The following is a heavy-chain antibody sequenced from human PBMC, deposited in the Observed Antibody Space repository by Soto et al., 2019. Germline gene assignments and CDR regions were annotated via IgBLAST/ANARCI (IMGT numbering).Heavy chain of an antibody. D-gene: IGHD6-13*01. V-gene: IGHV3-9*01. Sequence: EVQLVESGGGFVQPGRSLRLSCAASGFTFDDYAMHWVRQAPGKGLEWVSGISWNSGSIGYADSVKGPFTISREHAKNSLYLQMSSMRAEDTALYYCAKDAMQRAAAGTTIDYWGQGTLVTVSS. CDR2: ISWNSGSI. CDR3: AKDAMQRAAAGTTIDY. J-gene: IGHJ4*02. CDR1: GFTFDDYA.